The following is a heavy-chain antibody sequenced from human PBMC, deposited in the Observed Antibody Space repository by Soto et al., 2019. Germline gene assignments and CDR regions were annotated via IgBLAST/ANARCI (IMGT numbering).Heavy chain of an antibody. CDR3: ARDSSPGQRYQLLYGNWFDP. D-gene: IGHD2-2*02. CDR2: ISSSGSTI. Sequence: EVQLVESGGGLVQPGGSLRLSCAASGFTFSSYEMNWVRQAPGKGLEWVSYISSSGSTIYYADSVKGRFTISRDNAKNSLYLLMNSLRAEDTAVYYCARDSSPGQRYQLLYGNWFDPWGQGTLVTVSS. CDR1: GFTFSSYE. V-gene: IGHV3-48*03. J-gene: IGHJ5*02.